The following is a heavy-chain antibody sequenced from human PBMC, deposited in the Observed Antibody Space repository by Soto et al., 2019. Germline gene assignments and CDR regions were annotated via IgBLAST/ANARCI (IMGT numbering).Heavy chain of an antibody. D-gene: IGHD6-6*01. CDR1: SDSMNSGGYY. Sequence: PSETLDLTCSVSSDSMNSGGYYWSWIRQHPGKGLEWIGYIYSNGDTYYNPSLKSRVTISVDTSKNQFSLNLTSVTAADTAVYYCARRGGSSSGYYYYAMDVWGQGTTVTVSS. CDR2: IYSNGDT. V-gene: IGHV4-31*03. J-gene: IGHJ6*02. CDR3: ARRGGSSSGYYYYAMDV.